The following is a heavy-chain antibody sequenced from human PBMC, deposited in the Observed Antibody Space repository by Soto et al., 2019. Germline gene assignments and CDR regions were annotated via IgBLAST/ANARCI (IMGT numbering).Heavy chain of an antibody. D-gene: IGHD3-22*01. CDR3: AKSITMIGVVETNFDF. V-gene: IGHV3-23*01. Sequence: PGGSLRLSCAASGFTFSRYVMTWVRQAPGKGLEWVSVISARGGNTYYADFVKGRFTISRDNSENTLYLQMNSLRAEDTAVYYCAKSITMIGVVETNFDFWGQGTLVTVSS. J-gene: IGHJ4*02. CDR1: GFTFSRYV. CDR2: ISARGGNT.